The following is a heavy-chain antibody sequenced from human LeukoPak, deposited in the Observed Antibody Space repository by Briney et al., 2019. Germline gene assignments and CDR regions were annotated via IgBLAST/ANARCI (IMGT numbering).Heavy chain of an antibody. V-gene: IGHV3-66*02. Sequence: GGSLRLSCAASGFTVSSSYMSWVRQAPGEGLEWVSVIYSGGSTYYADSVKGRFTISRDNSKNTLYLQMNSLRAEDTAVYYCARGSYGSGSYYIAFDIWGQGTMVTVSS. J-gene: IGHJ3*02. D-gene: IGHD3-10*01. CDR2: IYSGGST. CDR1: GFTVSSSY. CDR3: ARGSYGSGSYYIAFDI.